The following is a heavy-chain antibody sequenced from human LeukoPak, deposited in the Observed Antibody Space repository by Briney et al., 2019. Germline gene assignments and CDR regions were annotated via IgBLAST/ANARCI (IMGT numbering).Heavy chain of an antibody. CDR1: GYTFTSYG. CDR2: ISAYNGNK. D-gene: IGHD3-22*01. V-gene: IGHV1-18*01. J-gene: IGHJ4*02. Sequence: AAVKVSCKASGYTFTSYGISWVRQAPGQGLEWMGWISAYNGNKNYEQKLQGRVTMTTDTSTSTAYMELRSLRSDDTAVYYCARGSRYYDSSGHHDYWGQGTLVTVA. CDR3: ARGSRYYDSSGHHDY.